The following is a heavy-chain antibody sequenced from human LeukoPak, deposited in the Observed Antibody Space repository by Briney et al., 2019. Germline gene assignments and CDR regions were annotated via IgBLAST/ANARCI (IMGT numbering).Heavy chain of an antibody. CDR1: GFTFSNYW. CDR3: ARASDPWLQLT. D-gene: IGHD5-24*01. V-gene: IGHV3-7*05. J-gene: IGHJ5*02. Sequence: PGGSLRLSCAASGFTFSNYWMIWVRQAPGIGLEWVGNIKQDGSEKRYADSVRGRFSISRDNAQTSLYLQMNSLRAEDTAVYYCARASDPWLQLTWGQGTLVTVSS. CDR2: IKQDGSEK.